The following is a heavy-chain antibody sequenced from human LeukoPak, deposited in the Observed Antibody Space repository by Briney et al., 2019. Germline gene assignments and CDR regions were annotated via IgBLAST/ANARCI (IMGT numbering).Heavy chain of an antibody. J-gene: IGHJ4*02. D-gene: IGHD3-16*01. V-gene: IGHV3-48*04. CDR2: VSISSGTI. CDR3: ARAMSTFGGVRNYFDS. CDR1: GFTFSGHN. Sequence: GGSLRLSCAASGFTFSGHNMNWVRQAPGKGLEWISFVSISSGTIYYADSVNGRFRISRDNAKSSLDLEMNSLRAEDTAVYYCARAMSTFGGVRNYFDSWGQGTLVTVSS.